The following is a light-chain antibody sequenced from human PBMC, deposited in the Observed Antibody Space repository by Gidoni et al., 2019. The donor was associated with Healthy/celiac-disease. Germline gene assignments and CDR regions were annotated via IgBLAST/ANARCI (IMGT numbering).Light chain of an antibody. V-gene: IGKV1-39*01. Sequence: DIQMTQSPSSLSASVGDRVTITCRASQIISTFLNWYQQKQGKAPKLLIYGASSFQSEVPSRFSGSGSGTDFTLIISSLRPEDFATYYCQQTYSTPITFGQGTRLEIK. J-gene: IGKJ5*01. CDR2: GAS. CDR3: QQTYSTPIT. CDR1: QIISTF.